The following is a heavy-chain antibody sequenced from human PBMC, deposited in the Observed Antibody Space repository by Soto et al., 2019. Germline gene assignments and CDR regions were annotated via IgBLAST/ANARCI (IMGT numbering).Heavy chain of an antibody. CDR3: ARDFVSPSTPFDF. CDR1: GYRIADYT. D-gene: IGHD3-3*01. CDR2: IDAGNGNT. J-gene: IGHJ4*02. Sequence: AASVKVSCKASGYRIADYTIHWVRQAPGHGLEWMGWIDAGNGNTSYSQKFQGRLTITEDTLANIAYMELSSLRSEDTSVYYCARDFVSPSTPFDFWGQGTLVTVSS. V-gene: IGHV1-3*01.